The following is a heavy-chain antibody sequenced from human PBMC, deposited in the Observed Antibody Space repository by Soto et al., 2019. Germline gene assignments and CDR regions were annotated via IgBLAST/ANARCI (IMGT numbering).Heavy chain of an antibody. CDR3: ARVVPDCSSTSCPYTGMDV. CDR1: GGTFSSYA. V-gene: IGHV1-69*01. J-gene: IGHJ6*02. D-gene: IGHD2-2*01. CDR2: IIPIFGTA. Sequence: QVQLVQSGAEVKKPGSSVKVSCKASGGTFSSYAISWVRQAPGQGLEWMGGIIPIFGTANYAQKFQGRVTITADESTSTDYMELSSLRSEDTAVYYCARVVPDCSSTSCPYTGMDVWGQGTTVTVSS.